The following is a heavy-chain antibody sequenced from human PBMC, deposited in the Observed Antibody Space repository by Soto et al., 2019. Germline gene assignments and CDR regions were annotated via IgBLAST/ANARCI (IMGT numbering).Heavy chain of an antibody. J-gene: IGHJ6*02. CDR1: GGSISSSNW. D-gene: IGHD1-26*01. CDR2: IYHSGST. Sequence: PSETLSLTCAVSGGSISSSNWCSWVRQPPVKGLEWIGEIYHSGSTNYNPSLKSRVTMAVDKSKNQFSLKLSSVTAADTAVYYCARVSGSYYYGMDVWGQGTTVTVSS. V-gene: IGHV4-4*02. CDR3: ARVSGSYYYGMDV.